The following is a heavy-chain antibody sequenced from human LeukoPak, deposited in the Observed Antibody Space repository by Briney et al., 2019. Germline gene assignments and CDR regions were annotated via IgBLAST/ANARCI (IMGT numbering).Heavy chain of an antibody. CDR1: GYTFTSYG. Sequence: ASVKVSCKASGYTFTSYGISWVRQAPGQGLEWMGWISAYNANTNYAQKLQGRVTMTTDTSTSTAYMELRSLRSDDTVVYYCAGRSGYNLHYWGQGTLVTVSS. J-gene: IGHJ4*02. V-gene: IGHV1-18*01. CDR3: AGRSGYNLHY. CDR2: ISAYNANT. D-gene: IGHD5-24*01.